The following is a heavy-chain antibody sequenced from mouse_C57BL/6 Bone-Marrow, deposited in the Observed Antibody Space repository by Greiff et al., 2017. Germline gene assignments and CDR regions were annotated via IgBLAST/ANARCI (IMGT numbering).Heavy chain of an antibody. CDR3: ARFLYAMDY. J-gene: IGHJ4*01. CDR2: INPSSGYT. Sequence: QVQLKESGAELARPGASVTMSCKASGYTFTSYTMHWVKQRPGQGLEWIGYINPSSGYTKYNQKFKDKATLTADKSSSTAYMHQSSLTSEDSAVYYWARFLYAMDYWGQGTSVTVSS. V-gene: IGHV1-4*01. CDR1: GYTFTSYT.